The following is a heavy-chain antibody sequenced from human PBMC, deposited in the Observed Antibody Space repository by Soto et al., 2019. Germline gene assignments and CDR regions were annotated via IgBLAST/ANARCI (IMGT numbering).Heavy chain of an antibody. CDR2: IYYSGST. V-gene: IGHV4-61*01. D-gene: IGHD3-22*01. CDR3: AREYYDSSGYYYFYYFDY. J-gene: IGHJ4*02. Sequence: PSETLSLTCSVSGGSISSGYYYWSWIRQPPGKGLEWIGYIYYSGSTNYNPSLKSRVTISVDTSKNQFSLKLSSVTAADTAVYYCAREYYDSSGYYYFYYFDYWGQGTLVTVSS. CDR1: GGSISSGYYY.